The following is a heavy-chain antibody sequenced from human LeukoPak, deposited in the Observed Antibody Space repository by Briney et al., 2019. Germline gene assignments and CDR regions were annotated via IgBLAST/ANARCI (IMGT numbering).Heavy chain of an antibody. CDR3: AKEAPDDFWSGYFIRELDY. J-gene: IGHJ4*02. V-gene: IGHV3-30*18. CDR1: GFTFSSYG. Sequence: GGSLRLSCAASGFTFSSYGMHWVRQAPGKGLEWVAVISYDGSNKYYADSVKGRFTISRDNSKNTLYLQMNSLRAEDTAVYYCAKEAPDDFWSGYFIRELDYWGQGTLVTVSS. D-gene: IGHD3-3*01. CDR2: ISYDGSNK.